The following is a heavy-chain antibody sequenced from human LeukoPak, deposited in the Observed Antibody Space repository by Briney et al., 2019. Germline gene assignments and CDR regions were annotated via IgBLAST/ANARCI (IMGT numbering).Heavy chain of an antibody. CDR3: AELGITMIGGV. V-gene: IGHV3-48*04. D-gene: IGHD3-10*02. CDR2: ISSSGSII. J-gene: IGHJ6*04. Sequence: GGSLRLSCAASGFTFSSNGMSWIRQAPGKGLEWVSYISSSGSIIYYADSVKGRFTMSRDNAKNSLYLQMNSLRAEDTAVYYCAELGITMIGGVWGKGTTVTISS. CDR1: GFTFSSNG.